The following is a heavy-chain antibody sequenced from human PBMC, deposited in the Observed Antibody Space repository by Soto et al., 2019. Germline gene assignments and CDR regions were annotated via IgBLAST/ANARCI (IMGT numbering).Heavy chain of an antibody. Sequence: EVHLVQSGAEMKKPGESLKISCEGSGYTFTNYWIGWVRQMPGKGLEWMGIIYPGDSDTRYSPSFQGQVTFSADKSTAYAYLQWSSLKASDTAIYFCARRARGNWAFDYWGQGTLVTVSS. CDR3: ARRARGNWAFDY. CDR1: GYTFTNYW. J-gene: IGHJ4*02. D-gene: IGHD3-16*01. CDR2: IYPGDSDT. V-gene: IGHV5-51*03.